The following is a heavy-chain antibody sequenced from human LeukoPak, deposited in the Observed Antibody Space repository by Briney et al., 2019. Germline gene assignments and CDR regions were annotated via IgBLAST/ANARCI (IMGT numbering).Heavy chain of an antibody. Sequence: SETLSLTCIVSGGSISSYYWSWIRQPPGKGLEWIGYIYYSGSTNYNPSLKSRVTKSVDTSKNQFSLKLSSVTAADTAVYYCARAASGAAAGAYWGQGTLVTVSS. D-gene: IGHD6-13*01. CDR2: IYYSGST. CDR3: ARAASGAAAGAY. CDR1: GGSISSYY. J-gene: IGHJ4*02. V-gene: IGHV4-59*01.